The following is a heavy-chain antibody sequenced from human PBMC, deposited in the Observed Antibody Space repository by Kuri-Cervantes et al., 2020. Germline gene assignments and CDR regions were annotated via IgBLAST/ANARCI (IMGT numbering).Heavy chain of an antibody. CDR2: TYYRSKWYN. J-gene: IGHJ6*02. Sequence: SQTLSLTCAISGDSVSSNSAAWNWIRQSPSRGLEWLGRTYYRSKWYNDYAVSVKSRITINPDTSKNQFSLQLNSVTPEDTAVYYCARAKAIFGARKSGMDVWGQGTTVTVSS. CDR1: GDSVSSNSAA. CDR3: ARAKAIFGARKSGMDV. D-gene: IGHD3-3*01. V-gene: IGHV6-1*01.